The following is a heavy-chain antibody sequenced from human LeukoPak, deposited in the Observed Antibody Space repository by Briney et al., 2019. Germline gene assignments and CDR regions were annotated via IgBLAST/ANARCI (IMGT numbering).Heavy chain of an antibody. V-gene: IGHV3-7*01. CDR3: AREYCSITSCFPNWFDP. J-gene: IGHJ5*02. D-gene: IGHD2-2*01. CDR1: GFTFSWSS. Sequence: GGSLRLSCAASGFTFSWSSMSWVRQAPGKGLEWAANIKQDGSEKYYVDSVKGRFTISRDNAKNSLYLQMNSLRAEDTAVYYCAREYCSITSCFPNWFDPWGQGTLVTVSS. CDR2: IKQDGSEK.